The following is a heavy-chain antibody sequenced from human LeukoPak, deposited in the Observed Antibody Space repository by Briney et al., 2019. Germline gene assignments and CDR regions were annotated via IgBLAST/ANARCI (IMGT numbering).Heavy chain of an antibody. J-gene: IGHJ6*03. Sequence: GGSLRLSCAASGFTFSSYAMSWVRQAPGKGLEWVSAISGSGGSTYYADSVKGRFTISRDNSKNTLYLQMNSLRAEDTAVYYCAKGAGTLLYYYYYMDVWGKGTTVTVSS. CDR2: ISGSGGST. V-gene: IGHV3-23*01. CDR1: GFTFSSYA. CDR3: AKGAGTLLYYYYYMDV. D-gene: IGHD2-15*01.